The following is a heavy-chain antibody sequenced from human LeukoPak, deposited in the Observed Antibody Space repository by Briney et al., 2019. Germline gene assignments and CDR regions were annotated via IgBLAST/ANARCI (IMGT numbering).Heavy chain of an antibody. Sequence: TSESLSLTCAVYGGSFNGYYWSWIRQPPGEGVEWIGEINHSGSTNYNPSLKSRVTISVDTSKHQFSRNLSSVAAADTAVYYCARGRRAVAGGYYYYSYGMDVWGQGTTVTVSS. CDR2: INHSGST. D-gene: IGHD6-19*01. V-gene: IGHV4-34*01. CDR1: GGSFNGYY. CDR3: ARGRRAVAGGYYYYSYGMDV. J-gene: IGHJ6*02.